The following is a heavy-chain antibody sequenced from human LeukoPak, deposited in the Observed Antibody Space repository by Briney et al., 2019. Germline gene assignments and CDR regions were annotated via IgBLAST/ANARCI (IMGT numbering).Heavy chain of an antibody. CDR3: AKDAGKMYYFAY. Sequence: PGGSLRLSCAASGLTFSSYAMSWVRQAPGKGVEWVSAITGSPRTTYYADSVKGRFTISTHNSKNPLYLQMNSLRAEDTAVYYCAKDAGKMYYFAYWGQGTLVTVSS. V-gene: IGHV3-23*01. CDR2: ITGSPRTT. J-gene: IGHJ4*02. CDR1: GLTFSSYA. D-gene: IGHD1-14*01.